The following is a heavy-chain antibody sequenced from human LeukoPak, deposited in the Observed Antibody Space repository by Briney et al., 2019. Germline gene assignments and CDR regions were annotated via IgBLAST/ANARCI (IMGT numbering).Heavy chain of an antibody. CDR2: ISWNSGSI. J-gene: IGHJ3*02. Sequence: PGRSLRLSCAASGFTFDDYAMHWVRQAPGKGLEWVSGISWNSGSIGYADSVKGRFTISRDNAKNSLYLQMNSLRAEDTALYYCAKDTGTMIVGRVPDAFDIWGQGTMVTVSS. V-gene: IGHV3-9*01. D-gene: IGHD3-22*01. CDR3: AKDTGTMIVGRVPDAFDI. CDR1: GFTFDDYA.